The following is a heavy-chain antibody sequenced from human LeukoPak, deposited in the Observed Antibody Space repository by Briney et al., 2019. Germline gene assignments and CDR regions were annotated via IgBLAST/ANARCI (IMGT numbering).Heavy chain of an antibody. CDR1: GGSISSSSYY. CDR3: ARQERYSYGKYYFNY. CDR2: IYYSGST. D-gene: IGHD5-18*01. J-gene: IGHJ4*02. V-gene: IGHV4-39*01. Sequence: SETLSLTCTVSGGSISSSSYYWGWIRQPPGKGLEWIGSIYYSGSTYYNPSLKSRVTISVDTSKNQFSLKPSSVTAADTAVYYCARQERYSYGKYYFNYWGQGTLVTVSS.